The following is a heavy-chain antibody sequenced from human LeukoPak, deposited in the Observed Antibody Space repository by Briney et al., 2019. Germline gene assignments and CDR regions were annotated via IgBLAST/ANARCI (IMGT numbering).Heavy chain of an antibody. CDR2: ISGSGGST. CDR3: AKVYGSGSPIACDY. D-gene: IGHD3-10*01. V-gene: IGHV3-23*01. CDR1: GFTFSSYS. Sequence: PGGSLRLSCAASGFTFSSYSMSWVRQAPGKGLEWVSAISGSGGSTYYADSVKGRFTISRDNSKNTLYLQMNNLRAEDTAVYYCAKVYGSGSPIACDYWGQGTLVTVSS. J-gene: IGHJ4*02.